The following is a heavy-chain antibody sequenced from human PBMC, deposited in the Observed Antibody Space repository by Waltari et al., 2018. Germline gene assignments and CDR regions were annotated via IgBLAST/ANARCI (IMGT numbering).Heavy chain of an antibody. V-gene: IGHV3-74*03. CDR2: INSDGSET. J-gene: IGHJ3*02. CDR3: TRGRPSDNSGYYYLPGAGGAFDT. Sequence: EVQLVESGGGLVQPGGSLRLSCAASGFPFGLYWMHWVRQVPGKGPVWVSGINSDGSETTYADSVKGRFTMSRDNAKKILYLQSDSLRVEDTAVYYCTRGRPSDNSGYYYLPGAGGAFDTWGQGTLVAVSS. D-gene: IGHD3-22*01. CDR1: GFPFGLYW.